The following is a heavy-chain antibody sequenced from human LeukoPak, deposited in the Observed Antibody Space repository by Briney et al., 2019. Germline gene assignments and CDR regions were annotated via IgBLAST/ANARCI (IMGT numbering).Heavy chain of an antibody. CDR2: IYYSGST. CDR1: GGSISSSSYY. J-gene: IGHJ4*02. CDR3: ASVLKYQLLYYFDY. V-gene: IGHV4-39*01. D-gene: IGHD2-2*01. Sequence: SETLSLTCTVSGGSISSSSYYWGWIRQPPGKGLEWIGSIYYSGSTYYNPSLKSRVTISVDTSKNQFSLKLSSATAADTAVYYCASVLKYQLLYYFDYWGQGTLVTVSS.